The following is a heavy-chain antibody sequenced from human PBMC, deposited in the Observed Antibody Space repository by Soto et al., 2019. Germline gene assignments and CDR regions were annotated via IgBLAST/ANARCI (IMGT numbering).Heavy chain of an antibody. CDR2: IYATGDT. V-gene: IGHV4-4*07. J-gene: IGHJ5*02. CDR3: VSDGTKNLRDRFEP. Sequence: SETLSLTCNVSGASLSRYYWSWIRQPPGKGLEWIGRIYATGDTDYNPSLKSRISMSVDMSKKQFSLTLRSVTAADTAIYYCVSDGTKNLRDRFEPWGRGILVTVSS. CDR1: GASLSRYY. D-gene: IGHD1-26*01.